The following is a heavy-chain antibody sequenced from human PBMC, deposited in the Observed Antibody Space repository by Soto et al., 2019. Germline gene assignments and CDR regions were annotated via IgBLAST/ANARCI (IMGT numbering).Heavy chain of an antibody. J-gene: IGHJ3*02. CDR1: GGSISSYY. CDR2: IYYSGST. Sequence: SETLSLTCTVSGGSISSYYWSWIRQPPGKGLEWIGYIYYSGSTNYNPSLKSRVTISVDTSKNQFSLKLSSVTAADTAVYYCARRKEYYYDSSGYYWAFDIWGQGTMVTVSS. V-gene: IGHV4-59*08. D-gene: IGHD3-22*01. CDR3: ARRKEYYYDSSGYYWAFDI.